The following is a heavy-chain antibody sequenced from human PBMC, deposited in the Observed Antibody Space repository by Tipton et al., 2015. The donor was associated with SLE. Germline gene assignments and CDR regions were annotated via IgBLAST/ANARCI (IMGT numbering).Heavy chain of an antibody. CDR3: AKGMGKGYCSSTSCRGGMDV. CDR2: IWYDGSNK. V-gene: IGHV3-33*06. CDR1: GFTFSSYG. D-gene: IGHD2-2*01. Sequence: SLRLSCAASGFTFSSYGMHWVRQAPGKGLEWVAVIWYDGSNKYYADSVKGRFTISRDNSKNTLYLQMNSLRAEDTAVYYCAKGMGKGYCSSTSCRGGMDVWGQGP. J-gene: IGHJ6*02.